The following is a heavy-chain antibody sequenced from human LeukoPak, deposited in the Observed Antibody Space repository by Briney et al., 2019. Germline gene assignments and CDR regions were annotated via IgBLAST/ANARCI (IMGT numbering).Heavy chain of an antibody. CDR3: AQGDWADV. V-gene: IGHV3-23*01. CDR1: GFTFSDYA. CDR2: ITNNGAGT. J-gene: IGHJ6*04. Sequence: GGSLRLSCAASGFTFSDYAMTWVRQAPGKGLEWVSTITNNGAGTDYADSVKGRFTVSRDNSKNTLFVQMKSLTAEDTAVYYCAQGDWADVWGKGTTVTVSS. D-gene: IGHD3/OR15-3a*01.